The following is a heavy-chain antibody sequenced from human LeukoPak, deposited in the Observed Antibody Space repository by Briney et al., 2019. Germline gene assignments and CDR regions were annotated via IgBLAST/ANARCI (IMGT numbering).Heavy chain of an antibody. V-gene: IGHV3-48*04. CDR2: ISSSSSTI. D-gene: IGHD1-14*01. Sequence: GGSLRLSCAASGFTFDDYGMSWVRQAPGKGLEWVSYISSSSSTIYYADSVKGRFTISRDNSKNSLYLQLTSLRAEDTALYYCARDRGRNSFDYWGQGTLVSVSS. CDR3: ARDRGRNSFDY. J-gene: IGHJ4*02. CDR1: GFTFDDYG.